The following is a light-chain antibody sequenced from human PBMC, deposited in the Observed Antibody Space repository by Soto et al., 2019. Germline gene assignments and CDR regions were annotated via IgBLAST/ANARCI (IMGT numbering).Light chain of an antibody. CDR3: QEYNNWPAWT. CDR1: QSVSSS. CDR2: SAS. J-gene: IGKJ1*01. Sequence: EIVMTQSPATLSVSPGERATFSCRASQSVSSSLAWYQQKPGQAPRLLIYSASTRAPGIPDRFSGSGSGTEFXRTSRRLQSGDFAIYCGQEYNNWPAWTFGPASKVDIK. V-gene: IGKV3D-15*01.